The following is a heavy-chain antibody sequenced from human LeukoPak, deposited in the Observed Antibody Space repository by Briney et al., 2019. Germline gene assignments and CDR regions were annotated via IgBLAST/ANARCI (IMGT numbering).Heavy chain of an antibody. CDR1: GFTFSSYG. Sequence: PGGSLRLSCGASGFTFSSYGMNWLRQAPGKGLEWVAVIWCSGSHKYYADSAKGRFTISRDNSKNTVSLQMDSLRVEDTALYYCARDLGGCGDRFCSYYFDHWGQGIQVTDSS. CDR2: IWCSGSHK. D-gene: IGHD2-21*02. CDR3: ARDLGGCGDRFCSYYFDH. J-gene: IGHJ4*02. V-gene: IGHV3-33*01.